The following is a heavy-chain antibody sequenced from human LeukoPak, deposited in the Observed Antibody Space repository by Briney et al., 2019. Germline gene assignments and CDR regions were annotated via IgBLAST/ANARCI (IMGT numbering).Heavy chain of an antibody. J-gene: IGHJ4*02. CDR3: ARAEYSYGPNTFDY. D-gene: IGHD5-18*01. V-gene: IGHV1-18*01. CDR2: ISAYNGNT. Sequence: ASVNVSCTASGYTFTSYGISWVRQAPGQGLEWMGWISAYNGNTNYAQTLQGRVTMTTDTSTSTAYMELRSLRSDDTAVYYCARAEYSYGPNTFDYWGQGTLVTVSS. CDR1: GYTFTSYG.